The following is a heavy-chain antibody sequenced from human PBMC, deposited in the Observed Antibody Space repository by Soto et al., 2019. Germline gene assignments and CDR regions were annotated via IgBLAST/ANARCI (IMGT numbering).Heavy chain of an antibody. V-gene: IGHV3-23*01. Sequence: DVQLLESGGGLVQPGGSLRLSCTASGFTFNTFPMNWVRQAPGKGLEWVSSITNNGDTIHSADSVKGRFTISRDNSRNTLYLQMNSLRVEDTAVYYCARVVPGAEAWFGPWGQGTLVTVSS. CDR3: ARVVPGAEAWFGP. J-gene: IGHJ5*02. CDR1: GFTFNTFP. D-gene: IGHD2-2*01. CDR2: ITNNGDTI.